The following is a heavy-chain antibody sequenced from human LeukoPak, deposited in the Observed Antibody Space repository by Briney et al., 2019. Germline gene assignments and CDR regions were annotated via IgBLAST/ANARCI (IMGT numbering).Heavy chain of an antibody. V-gene: IGHV4-4*02. D-gene: IGHD4-17*01. CDR1: GGSISSSNW. CDR2: IYHSGST. CDR3: ARAPPPTGYFDY. J-gene: IGHJ4*02. Sequence: SGTLSLTCAVSGGSISSSNWWTWVRQPPGKGLEWIGEIYHSGSTNYNPSLKSRASISVDTSKNQFSLKLSSVTAADTAVYYCARAPPPTGYFDYWGQGTLVTVSS.